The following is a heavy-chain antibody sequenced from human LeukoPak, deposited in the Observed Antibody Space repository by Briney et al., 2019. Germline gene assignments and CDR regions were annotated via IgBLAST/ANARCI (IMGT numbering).Heavy chain of an antibody. V-gene: IGHV1-18*01. J-gene: IGHJ4*02. CDR1: GYTFTSYG. CDR3: GRYGGYRIVATV. Sequence: ASVKVSSTASGYTFTSYGISWVRQAPGQGLEWMGWISAYNGNTNYAQNLQGRVTMTTDTSTSTAYMELRSLRSDDTAVYYCGRYGGYRIVATVWGQGTLVTVFS. CDR2: ISAYNGNT. D-gene: IGHD5-12*01.